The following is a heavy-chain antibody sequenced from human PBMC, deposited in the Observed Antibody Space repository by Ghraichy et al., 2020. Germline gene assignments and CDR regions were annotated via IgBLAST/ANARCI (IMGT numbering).Heavy chain of an antibody. J-gene: IGHJ5*02. CDR1: GFTFKSYA. D-gene: IGHD2-15*01. V-gene: IGHV3-23*01. CDR3: VKSHSDSCYSDSHS. CDR2: ISDSGATT. Sequence: GGSLRLSCAASGFTFKSYAMSWVRQAPGKGLEWVCAISDSGATTFYTGSVKGRFTISRDNSKNTLDLQMNSLRVEDTAVYYCVKSHSDSCYSDSHSWGQGILVTVSS.